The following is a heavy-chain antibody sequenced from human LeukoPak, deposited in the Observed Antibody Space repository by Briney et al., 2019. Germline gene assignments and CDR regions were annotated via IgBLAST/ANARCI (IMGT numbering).Heavy chain of an antibody. V-gene: IGHV3-66*02. CDR3: ARDYNYDFWSGYYRVLLGY. J-gene: IGHJ4*02. CDR1: GFTVSSNY. Sequence: GGSLRLSCAASGFTVSSNYMSWLRQAPGQGLVWVSVIYSGGSTYYADSVKGRFTISRDNSKNTLYLQMNSLRAEDTAVYYCARDYNYDFWSGYYRVLLGYWGQGTLVTVSS. D-gene: IGHD3-3*01. CDR2: IYSGGST.